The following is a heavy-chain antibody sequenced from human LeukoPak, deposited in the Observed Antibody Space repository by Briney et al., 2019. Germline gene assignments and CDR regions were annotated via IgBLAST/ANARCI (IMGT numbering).Heavy chain of an antibody. Sequence: PSQTLSLTCTVSGGSINNYYWSWIRQPPGKGLEWIGEINHSGSTNYNPSLKSRVTISVDTSKNQFSLKLSSVTAADTAVYYCARDGARITMVRGVIITPVILDYWGQGTLVTVSS. J-gene: IGHJ4*02. CDR2: INHSGST. CDR3: ARDGARITMVRGVIITPVILDY. D-gene: IGHD3-10*01. CDR1: GGSINNYY. V-gene: IGHV4-34*01.